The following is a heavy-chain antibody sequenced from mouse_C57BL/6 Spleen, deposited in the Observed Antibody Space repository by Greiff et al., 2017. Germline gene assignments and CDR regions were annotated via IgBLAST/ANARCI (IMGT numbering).Heavy chain of an antibody. CDR1: GYAFSSSW. Sequence: QVQLQQSGPELVKPGASVKISCKASGYAFSSSWMNWVKQRPGKGLEWIGRIYPGDGDTNYNGKFKGKATLTADKSSSTAYMQISSLTSEDSAVYFCAYSPWFAYWGQGTLVTVSA. V-gene: IGHV1-82*01. J-gene: IGHJ3*01. CDR3: AYSPWFAY. CDR2: IYPGDGDT. D-gene: IGHD2-12*01.